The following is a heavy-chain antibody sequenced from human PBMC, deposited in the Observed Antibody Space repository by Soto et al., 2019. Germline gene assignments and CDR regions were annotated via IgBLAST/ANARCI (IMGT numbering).Heavy chain of an antibody. D-gene: IGHD3-10*02. V-gene: IGHV3-15*01. CDR3: TRLQGGIDYYVFSPYTYYYYGMYV. CDR1: GFTFSNAG. J-gene: IGHJ6*02. CDR2: IKSKTDSGTT. Sequence: LGGSLRLSCAASGFTFSNAGMSWVRQAPGKGLEWVGRIKSKTDSGTTEYAAPVKGRFTISRDDSKNTLYLQMNSLKTEDTAVYYCTRLQGGIDYYVFSPYTYYYYGMYVCGQGT.